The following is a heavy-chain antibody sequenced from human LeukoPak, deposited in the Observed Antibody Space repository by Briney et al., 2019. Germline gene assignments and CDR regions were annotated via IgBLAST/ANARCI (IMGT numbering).Heavy chain of an antibody. J-gene: IGHJ3*02. Sequence: GGSLRLSCAASGFTFSTYGMHWVRQAPGKGLEWVAFIRYDGSNKYYADSVKGRFTISRDNSKNTLYLQMNSLRAEDTAVYYCANRPTVAVAGMGKTFDIWGQGTMVTVSS. CDR2: IRYDGSNK. V-gene: IGHV3-30*02. CDR3: ANRPTVAVAGMGKTFDI. D-gene: IGHD6-19*01. CDR1: GFTFSTYG.